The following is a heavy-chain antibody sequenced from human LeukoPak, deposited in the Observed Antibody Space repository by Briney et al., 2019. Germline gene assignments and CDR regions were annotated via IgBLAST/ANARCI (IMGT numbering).Heavy chain of an antibody. V-gene: IGHV3-13*01. CDR3: VRQKKSHGNFDY. J-gene: IGHJ4*02. CDR2: VGIAADT. D-gene: IGHD1-26*01. CDR1: GFTFSDHA. Sequence: GGSLRLSCAASGFTFSDHAMHWVCQAPGKGLEWVSAVGIAADTFYPGSVKGRFTISRENAKNSLYLQMNSLRVEDTAVYYCVRQKKSHGNFDYWSQGTLVTVSS.